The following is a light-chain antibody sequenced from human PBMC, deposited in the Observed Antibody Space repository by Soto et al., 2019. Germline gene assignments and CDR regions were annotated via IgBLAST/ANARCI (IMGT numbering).Light chain of an antibody. V-gene: IGLV8-61*01. CDR3: VLYMSSGEVV. J-gene: IGLJ2*01. CDR1: SGSVSTSYY. Sequence: QTVVTQETSFSVSPGGTVTLTCGLSSGSVSTSYYPSWYQQTPGQAPRALIYSTNTRSSGVPDRFSGSILGNKAALTITGAQADDESDYYCVLYMSSGEVVFGGGTKLTVL. CDR2: STN.